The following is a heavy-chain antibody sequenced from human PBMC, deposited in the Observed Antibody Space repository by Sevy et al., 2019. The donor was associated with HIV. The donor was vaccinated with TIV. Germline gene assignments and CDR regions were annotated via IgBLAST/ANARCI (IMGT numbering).Heavy chain of an antibody. CDR1: GFTFSSYA. V-gene: IGHV3-23*01. J-gene: IGHJ4*02. D-gene: IGHD6-19*01. CDR2: ISGSGGST. Sequence: GGSLRLSCAASGFTFSSYAMSWVRQAPGKGLEWVSAISGSGGSTYYADSVKGRFTISRDNSKNTLYLQMNSLGAEDMAVYYCAKDLPPRTGYSSGWYSYDYWGQGTLVTVSS. CDR3: AKDLPPRTGYSSGWYSYDY.